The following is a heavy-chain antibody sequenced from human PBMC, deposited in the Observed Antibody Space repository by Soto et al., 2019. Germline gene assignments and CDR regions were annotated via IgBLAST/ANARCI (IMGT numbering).Heavy chain of an antibody. J-gene: IGHJ4*02. CDR3: ARHYPIGNNWNYFDY. CDR2: IFYTGGT. CDR1: DGSISSYY. D-gene: IGHD1-1*01. V-gene: IGHV4-59*08. Sequence: ATLSLTCTVSDGSISSYYWGWIRQPPGKGLEWIGYIFYTGGTNYNPSLKSRVTISVDTSKNQFSLKLSSVTAADTAVYYCARHYPIGNNWNYFDYWGQGTLVTVSS.